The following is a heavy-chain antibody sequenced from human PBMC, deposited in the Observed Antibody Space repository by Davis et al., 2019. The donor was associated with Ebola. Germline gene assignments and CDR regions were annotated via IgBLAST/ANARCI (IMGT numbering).Heavy chain of an antibody. CDR1: GYTFTSYG. D-gene: IGHD3-3*01. CDR2: ISAYNGNT. V-gene: IGHV1-18*01. Sequence: ASVKVSCKASGYTFTSYGISWVRQAPGQGLEWMGWISAYNGNTNYAQKLQGRVTMTTDTSTSTAYMELRSLRSDDTAVYYCARDPVVFGVVILDYYYYGMDVWGKGTTVTVSS. CDR3: ARDPVVFGVVILDYYYYGMDV. J-gene: IGHJ6*04.